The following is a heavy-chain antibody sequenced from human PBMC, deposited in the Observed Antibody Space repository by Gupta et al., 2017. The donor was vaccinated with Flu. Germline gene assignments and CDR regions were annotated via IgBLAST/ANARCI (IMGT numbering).Heavy chain of an antibody. CDR2: IIPIFGTA. V-gene: IGHV1-69*01. CDR3: ARDPNYSGSYGRWDH. Sequence: QEQLVQSGAEVKKPGSSVKVSCKATGGTLSSEATSWVRQAPGQGLEWMVGIIPIFGTANYAQKFQGRVTITADESTSTAYMELSSLRSEDTAVYYCARDPNYSGSYGRWDHWGQGTLVTVSS. J-gene: IGHJ4*02. CDR1: GGTLSSEA. D-gene: IGHD1-26*01.